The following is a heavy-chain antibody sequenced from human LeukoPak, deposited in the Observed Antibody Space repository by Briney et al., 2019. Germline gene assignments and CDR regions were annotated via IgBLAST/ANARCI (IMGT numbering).Heavy chain of an antibody. CDR1: GDSVSSYSAA. V-gene: IGHV6-1*01. CDR3: ARERPPTGRNWFDC. D-gene: IGHD1-26*01. Sequence: SQTLSLTCAISGDSVSSYSAAWNWIRHSPSRGLEWLGRTYYRSKWYNDYAVSVKSRITINPDTSKNQFSLHLNSVTPEDTAVYDCARERPPTGRNWFDCWGQGTLVTVSS. CDR2: TYYRSKWYN. J-gene: IGHJ5*01.